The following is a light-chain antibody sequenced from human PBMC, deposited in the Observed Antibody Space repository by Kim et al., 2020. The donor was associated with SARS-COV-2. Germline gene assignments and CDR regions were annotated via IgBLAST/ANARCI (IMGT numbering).Light chain of an antibody. J-gene: IGKJ1*01. CDR1: RSFSSY. CDR3: QQYGNSRT. CDR2: GAS. Sequence: FLFPSQSPTLSCGARRSFSSYLAWYQQKPGQAPTLLLYGASSRATGIPDRFSGSGSETDFSLTISRLEPKDFAVYYCQQYGNSRTFGQGAKVGIK. V-gene: IGKV3-20*01.